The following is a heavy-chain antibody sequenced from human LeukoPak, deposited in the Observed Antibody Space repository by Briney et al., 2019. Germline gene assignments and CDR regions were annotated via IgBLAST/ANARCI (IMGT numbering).Heavy chain of an antibody. V-gene: IGHV3-23*01. CDR3: AKWAYYDFWSGHYKSHFDS. CDR1: GLTFSNYA. Sequence: PGGSLRLSCAASGLTFSNYAMSWVRQAPGKGLEWVSGISDSGGSTYYADSVKGRFIISRDNSKNTLYLHMNTLSAEDTAVYYCAKWAYYDFWSGHYKSHFDSWGQGTLVTVSP. D-gene: IGHD3-3*01. CDR2: ISDSGGST. J-gene: IGHJ4*02.